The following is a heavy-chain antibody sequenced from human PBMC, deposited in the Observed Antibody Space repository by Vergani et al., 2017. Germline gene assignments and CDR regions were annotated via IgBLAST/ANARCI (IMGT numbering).Heavy chain of an antibody. Sequence: QVQLQESGPGLVKPSQTLSLTCAVSGGSISSGGYYWSWIRQHPGKGLEWIGYIYYSGSTYYNPSLKSRVTISVDTSKNQFSLKLSSVTAADTAVYYCARDHGIYYGSGILFDYWGQGTLVTVSS. CDR3: ARDHGIYYGSGILFDY. D-gene: IGHD3-10*01. V-gene: IGHV4-31*11. CDR2: IYYSGST. J-gene: IGHJ4*02. CDR1: GGSISSGGYY.